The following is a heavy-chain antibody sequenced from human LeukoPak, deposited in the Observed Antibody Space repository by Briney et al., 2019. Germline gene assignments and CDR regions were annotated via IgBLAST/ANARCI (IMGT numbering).Heavy chain of an antibody. CDR1: GFTFSSYW. J-gene: IGHJ4*02. D-gene: IGHD5-18*01. CDR3: ARDRGYIYGYAFDY. Sequence: GGSLRLSCAASGFTFSSYWMHWVRQDPGKGLVWVSRTNSDGSTTTYADSVKGRFTISRDNAKNTLYLQMNSLRAEDTAVYYCARDRGYIYGYAFDYWGQGTLVTVSS. CDR2: TNSDGSTT. V-gene: IGHV3-74*01.